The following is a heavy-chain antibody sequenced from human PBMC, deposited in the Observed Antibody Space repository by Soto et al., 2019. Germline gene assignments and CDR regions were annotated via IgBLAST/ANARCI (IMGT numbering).Heavy chain of an antibody. CDR1: GGSISSYY. V-gene: IGHV4-59*01. CDR3: ARVDLDCGGDCYLDY. D-gene: IGHD2-21*02. CDR2: IYYSGST. Sequence: SETLSLTCTVSGGSISSYYWSWNRQPPGKGLEWIGYIYYSGSTNYNPSLKSRVTISVDTSKNQFSLKLSSVTAADTAVYYCARVDLDCGGDCYLDYWGQGTLVTVSS. J-gene: IGHJ4*02.